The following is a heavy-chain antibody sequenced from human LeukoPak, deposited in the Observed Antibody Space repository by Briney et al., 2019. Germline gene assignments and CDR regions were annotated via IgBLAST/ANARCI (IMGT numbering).Heavy chain of an antibody. V-gene: IGHV4-38-2*01. CDR3: ATNWSDFDY. CDR1: GYSVSSGPY. J-gene: IGHJ4*02. Sequence: SETLSLTCSVSGYSVSSGPYWGWIRQPPGQGLQWIASIYLGGTTYYTPSLKSRVTISVDTSKNQLSLRLTSVTAADTAVYYCATNWSDFDYWGPGTLVTVSS. D-gene: IGHD1-1*01. CDR2: IYLGGTT.